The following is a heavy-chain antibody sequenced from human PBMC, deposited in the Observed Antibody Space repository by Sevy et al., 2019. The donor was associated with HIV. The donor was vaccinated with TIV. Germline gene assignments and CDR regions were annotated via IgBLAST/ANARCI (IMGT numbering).Heavy chain of an antibody. V-gene: IGHV1-18*01. D-gene: IGHD3-10*01. CDR1: GYTFTSYG. CDR2: ISAYNGNR. CDR3: ARDRPYYYGSGSYYIDYYYYGMDV. J-gene: IGHJ6*02. Sequence: ASVKVSCKASGYTFTSYGINWVRQAPGQGLEWMGWISAYNGNRNYAQRLQGRVTMTTDTSTSTAYMELRSLRSDDTAVYYCARDRPYYYGSGSYYIDYYYYGMDVWGQGTTVTVSS.